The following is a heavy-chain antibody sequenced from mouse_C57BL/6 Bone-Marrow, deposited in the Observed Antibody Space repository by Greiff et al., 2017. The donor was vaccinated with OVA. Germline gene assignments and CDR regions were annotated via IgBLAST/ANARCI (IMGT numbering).Heavy chain of an antibody. CDR1: GFSLTSYG. J-gene: IGHJ3*01. V-gene: IGHV2-2*01. Sequence: VKVVESGPGLVQPSQSLSITCTVSGFSLTSYGVHWVRQSPGKGLEWLGVIWSGGSTDYNAAFISRLSISKDNSKSQVFFKMNSLQADDTAIYYCASNGGAYWGQGTLVTVSA. CDR2: IWSGGST. CDR3: ASNGGAY.